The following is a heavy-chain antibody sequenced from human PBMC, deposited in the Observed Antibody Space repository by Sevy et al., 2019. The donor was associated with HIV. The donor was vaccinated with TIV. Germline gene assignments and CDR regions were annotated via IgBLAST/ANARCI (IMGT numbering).Heavy chain of an antibody. CDR3: AKDFSGSYYGGTSI. CDR1: GFTFSSYA. CDR2: ISGSGGST. Sequence: GGSLRLSCAASGFTFSSYAMSWVRQAPGKGLEWVSAISGSGGSTYYADSVKGRFTISRDNSKNTLYLQMNSPRAEDTAVYYCAKDFSGSYYGGTSIWGQGTMVTVSS. D-gene: IGHD1-26*01. V-gene: IGHV3-23*01. J-gene: IGHJ3*02.